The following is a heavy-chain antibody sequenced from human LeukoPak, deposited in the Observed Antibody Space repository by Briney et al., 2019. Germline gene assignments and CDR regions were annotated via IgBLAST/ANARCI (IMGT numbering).Heavy chain of an antibody. Sequence: SETQSLTCTVSGGSISSYYWSWIRQPPGKGLEWIGYIYYSGSTNYNPSLKSRVTISVDTSKNQFSLKLSSVTAADTAVYYCAGGPIVVVPAYWFDPWGQGTLVTVSS. CDR1: GGSISSYY. CDR2: IYYSGST. J-gene: IGHJ5*02. CDR3: AGGPIVVVPAYWFDP. D-gene: IGHD2-2*01. V-gene: IGHV4-59*01.